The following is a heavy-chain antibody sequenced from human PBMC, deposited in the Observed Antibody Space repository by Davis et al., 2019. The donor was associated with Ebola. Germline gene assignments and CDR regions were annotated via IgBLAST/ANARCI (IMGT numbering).Heavy chain of an antibody. CDR3: ARGDGYNLWGF. Sequence: GGSLTLSCAVSGFSVSSNYMSWVRQAPGKGLEWVSAAYRSGDIYYADSVRGRSTISRDNSQNTVHLQMNSLRVEDTALYYCARGDGYNLWGFWGQGTLVTVSS. CDR1: GFSVSSNY. V-gene: IGHV3-66*01. D-gene: IGHD5-24*01. J-gene: IGHJ4*02. CDR2: AYRSGDI.